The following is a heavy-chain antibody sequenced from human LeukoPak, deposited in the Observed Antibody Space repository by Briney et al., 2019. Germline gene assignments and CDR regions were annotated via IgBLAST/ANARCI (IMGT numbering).Heavy chain of an antibody. CDR2: INAGNGNT. J-gene: IGHJ4*02. Sequence: GASVKVSCKASGKIFTSYHTQWVRQAPGQRLEWMGWINAGNGNTKYSQKFQGRVTITRDTSASTAYMELSSLRSEDTAVYYCARASITIFGEPQTPFDYWGQGTLVTVSS. V-gene: IGHV1-3*01. CDR3: ARASITIFGEPQTPFDY. D-gene: IGHD3-3*01. CDR1: GKIFTSYH.